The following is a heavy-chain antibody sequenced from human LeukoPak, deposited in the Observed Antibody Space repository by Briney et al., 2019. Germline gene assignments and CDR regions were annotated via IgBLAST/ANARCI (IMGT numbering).Heavy chain of an antibody. J-gene: IGHJ5*02. CDR2: ISAFDYNT. D-gene: IGHD2-2*01. V-gene: IGHV1-18*01. CDR3: ARDTFDIVVVPAAYNWFDP. Sequence: ASVKVSCKASGYTFTSYGISWVRQAPGQGLEGMGWISAFDYNTMYAQNFQGRVTMITDTSTSTAYMELRSLRSDDTAVYYCARDTFDIVVVPAAYNWFDPWGQGTLVTVSS. CDR1: GYTFTSYG.